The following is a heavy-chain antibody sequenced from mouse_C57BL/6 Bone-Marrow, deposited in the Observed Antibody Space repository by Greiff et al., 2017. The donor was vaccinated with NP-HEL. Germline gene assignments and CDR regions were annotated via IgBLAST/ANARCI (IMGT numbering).Heavy chain of an antibody. CDR2: INPGSGGT. D-gene: IGHD1-1*01. V-gene: IGHV1-54*01. J-gene: IGHJ3*01. CDR1: GYAFTNYL. Sequence: QVHVKQSGAELVRPGTSVKVSCKASGYAFTNYLIEWVKQRPGQGLEWIGVINPGSGGTNYNEKFKGKATLTADKSSSTAYMQLSSLTSEDSAVYFCARSSYYYGSSYWLAYWGQGTLVTVSA. CDR3: ARSSYYYGSSYWLAY.